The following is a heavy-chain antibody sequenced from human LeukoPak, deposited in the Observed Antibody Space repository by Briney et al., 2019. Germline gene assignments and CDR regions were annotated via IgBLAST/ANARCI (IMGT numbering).Heavy chain of an antibody. Sequence: ASVKVSCKASGGTFSSYAISWVRQAPGQGLERMGRIIPILGIANYAQKFQGRVTITADKSTSTAYMELSSLRSEDTAVYYCARSLTTVTSYYYYGMDVWGQGTTVTVSS. D-gene: IGHD4-4*01. CDR3: ARSLTTVTSYYYYGMDV. CDR2: IIPILGIA. V-gene: IGHV1-69*04. CDR1: GGTFSSYA. J-gene: IGHJ6*02.